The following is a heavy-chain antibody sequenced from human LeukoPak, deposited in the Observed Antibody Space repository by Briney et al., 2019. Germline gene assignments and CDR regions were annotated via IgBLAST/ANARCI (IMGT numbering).Heavy chain of an antibody. J-gene: IGHJ3*02. CDR2: IYYSGST. CDR3: ARTSDAASEAFDI. Sequence: SETLSLTCTVSGGSISSGDYYWGWLRQPPGTGLEWVGYIYYSGSTYYNPSLKSRVTISVDTSKNQFSLKLSSVTAADTAVYYCARTSDAASEAFDIWGQGTMVTVSS. V-gene: IGHV4-30-4*01. CDR1: GGSISSGDYY.